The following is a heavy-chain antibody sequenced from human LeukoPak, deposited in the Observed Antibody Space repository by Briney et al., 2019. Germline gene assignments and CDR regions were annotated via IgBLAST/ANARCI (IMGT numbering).Heavy chain of an antibody. J-gene: IGHJ6*02. V-gene: IGHV3-74*01. Sequence: GGSLRLSCAASGFTFSTYWMHWVRQAPGKELVWVSCINSDGSSTTYADSVKGRFTISRDNAKNTLYLQMNSLRAEDTAVYYCVRVVTTLLHYGMDVWGQGTTVTVSS. CDR3: VRVVTTLLHYGMDV. CDR1: GFTFSTYW. CDR2: INSDGSST. D-gene: IGHD4-11*01.